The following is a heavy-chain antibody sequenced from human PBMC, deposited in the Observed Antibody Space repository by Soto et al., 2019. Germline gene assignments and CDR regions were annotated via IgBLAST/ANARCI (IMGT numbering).Heavy chain of an antibody. CDR2: INHSGST. Sequence: QVQLQQWGAGLLKPSETLSLTCAVYGGSFSGYYWSWIRQPPGKGLEWIGEINHSGSTNYNPSLKRRVTISVDASKTQFSLKLGSVTAADTAVYYCARRPYDSSGYYFTGGWFDPWGQGTLVTVSS. CDR1: GGSFSGYY. D-gene: IGHD3-22*01. V-gene: IGHV4-34*01. J-gene: IGHJ5*02. CDR3: ARRPYDSSGYYFTGGWFDP.